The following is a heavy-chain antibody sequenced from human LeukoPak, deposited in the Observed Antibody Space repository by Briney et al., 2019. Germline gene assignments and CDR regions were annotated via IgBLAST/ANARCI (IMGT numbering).Heavy chain of an antibody. CDR3: ARSEQLVPDY. CDR1: GGSIRSSSYY. V-gene: IGHV4-39*01. Sequence: SETLSLTCTVSGGSIRSSSYYWGWVRQPPGKGLEWIGSIYYSGSTYYNPSLKSRVTISVDTYKNQFSLKVSSVTAADTAVYYCARSEQLVPDYWGQGTLVTVSS. J-gene: IGHJ4*02. D-gene: IGHD6-13*01. CDR2: IYYSGST.